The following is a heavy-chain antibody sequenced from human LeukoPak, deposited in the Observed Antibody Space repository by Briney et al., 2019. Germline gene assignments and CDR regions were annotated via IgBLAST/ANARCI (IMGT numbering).Heavy chain of an antibody. CDR2: INAGNGNT. CDR1: GYTFTSYA. Sequence: ASVKVSCKASGYTFTSYAMHWVRQAPGQRLEWMGWINAGNGNTKYSQKFQGRVTITRDTSASTAYMELSSLRSEDTAVYYCARDAPSIAALGTFDYWGQGTLVTVSS. D-gene: IGHD6-25*01. V-gene: IGHV1-3*01. J-gene: IGHJ4*02. CDR3: ARDAPSIAALGTFDY.